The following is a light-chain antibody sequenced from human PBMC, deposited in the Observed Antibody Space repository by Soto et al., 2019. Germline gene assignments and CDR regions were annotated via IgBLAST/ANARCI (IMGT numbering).Light chain of an antibody. CDR3: QQRSNWPIT. CDR1: QSVSSY. CDR2: DAS. V-gene: IGKV3-11*01. Sequence: EIVSTQSPATLSLSPGERATLSCRASQSVSSYLAWYQQKPGQPPRVLIYDASNRATGIPARFSGSGAGTDFTLTISSLEPEDFAVYYCQQRSNWPITFGQGTRLEIK. J-gene: IGKJ5*01.